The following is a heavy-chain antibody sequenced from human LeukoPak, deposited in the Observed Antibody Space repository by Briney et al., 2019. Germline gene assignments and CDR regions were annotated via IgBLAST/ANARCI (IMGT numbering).Heavy chain of an antibody. J-gene: IGHJ6*02. CDR3: ARAYYDILTGYYMAYYYGMDV. Sequence: ASVKVSCKASGYTFTSYYMHWVRHSPGQGLEWMGIINPSGGSTSYAQKFQGRVTMTRYTSTSTVYMELSSLRSVDTAVYYCARAYYDILTGYYMAYYYGMDVWGQGTTVTVAS. V-gene: IGHV1-46*01. CDR1: GYTFTSYY. D-gene: IGHD3-9*01. CDR2: INPSGGST.